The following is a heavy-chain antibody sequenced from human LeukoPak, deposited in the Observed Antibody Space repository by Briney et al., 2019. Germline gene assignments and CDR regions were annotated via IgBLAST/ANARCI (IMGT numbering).Heavy chain of an antibody. D-gene: IGHD3-9*01. Sequence: GRSLRLSCAASGFTFDDYAMHWVRQAPGKGLEWVSGISWNSGSIGYADSVKGRFTISRDNAKNSLYLQMNSLRAEDMALYYCAKDRFDILTGPFDYWGQGTLVTVSS. CDR3: AKDRFDILTGPFDY. V-gene: IGHV3-9*03. J-gene: IGHJ4*02. CDR2: ISWNSGSI. CDR1: GFTFDDYA.